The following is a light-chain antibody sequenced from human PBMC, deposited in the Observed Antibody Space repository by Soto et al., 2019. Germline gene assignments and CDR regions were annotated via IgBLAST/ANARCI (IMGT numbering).Light chain of an antibody. CDR2: PPS. CDR1: QGISNF. V-gene: IGKV1-9*01. J-gene: IGKJ5*01. Sequence: IQLTQSPSFLSASVGDRVTITCRASQGISNFLAWFQHKPGKAPKLLIYPPSSLQIGLPSRFSGSGSGTEFTLTISSLQPEDFATYHCQQLNSFPFTFGQGTRLEIK. CDR3: QQLNSFPFT.